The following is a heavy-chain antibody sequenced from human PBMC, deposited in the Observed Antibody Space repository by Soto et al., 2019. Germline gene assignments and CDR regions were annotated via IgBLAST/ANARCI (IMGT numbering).Heavy chain of an antibody. D-gene: IGHD3-10*01. J-gene: IGHJ4*02. CDR2: IYWHDDK. CDR3: AHSHSMTMGRGVIIPYFDY. V-gene: IGHV2-5*01. CDR1: GFSLSTSGVG. Sequence: QITLKESGPTLVKPTQTLTLTCTFSGFSLSTSGVGVGCIRQPPGKALEWLAIIYWHDDKGYSPSLKSRLTITKATPKNHVGRTLISMDLVDTSTYFCAHSHSMTMGRGVIIPYFDYRGQGT.